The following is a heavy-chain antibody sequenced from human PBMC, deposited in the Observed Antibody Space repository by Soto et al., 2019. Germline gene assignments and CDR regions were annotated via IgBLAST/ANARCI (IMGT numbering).Heavy chain of an antibody. CDR2: ISYDGSNK. J-gene: IGHJ2*01. D-gene: IGHD4-4*01. V-gene: IGHV3-30-3*01. Sequence: QVQLVESGGGVVQPGRSLRLSCAASGFTFSSYAMHWVRQAPGKGLEWVAVISYDGSNKYYADSVKGRFTISRDNSKQTLYLQMNSLGAEDTAVYYCARPLWRDDYNWGYFDLWGRGTLVTVSS. CDR3: ARPLWRDDYNWGYFDL. CDR1: GFTFSSYA.